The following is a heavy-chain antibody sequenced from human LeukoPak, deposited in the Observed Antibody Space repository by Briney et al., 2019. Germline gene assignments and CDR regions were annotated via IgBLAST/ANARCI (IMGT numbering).Heavy chain of an antibody. CDR1: GDSVSSNSAG. CDR2: THYRSKWYN. J-gene: IGHJ6*02. Sequence: SQTLSLTCAISGDSVSSNSAGWNWIRLSPSRGLEWLGRTHYRSKWYNDYAVSVESRITINPGTSKNQFSLQLNSVTPEDTAVYYCARWAAGHGMDVWGQGTTVTVS. D-gene: IGHD6-13*01. V-gene: IGHV6-1*01. CDR3: ARWAAGHGMDV.